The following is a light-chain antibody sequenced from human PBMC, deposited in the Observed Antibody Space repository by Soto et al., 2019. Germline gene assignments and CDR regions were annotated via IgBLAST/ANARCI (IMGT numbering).Light chain of an antibody. CDR1: QDINNF. Sequence: DLQLTQSPSSLSASVGDRVTITCQASQDINNFVNWFQQKPGKAPKLLIYDASTLKPGVPSRFSGSGSGTDFRFTISSLQPEDFATYFCQQSDDFPTFGQGTRLDIK. J-gene: IGKJ5*01. V-gene: IGKV1-33*01. CDR2: DAS. CDR3: QQSDDFPT.